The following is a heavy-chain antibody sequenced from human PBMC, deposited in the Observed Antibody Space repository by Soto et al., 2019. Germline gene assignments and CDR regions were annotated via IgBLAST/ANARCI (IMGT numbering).Heavy chain of an antibody. CDR3: ASLSGCSSTSCYTHMDV. J-gene: IGHJ6*02. V-gene: IGHV5-51*01. CDR1: GYSFTSYW. Sequence: GESLKISCKGSGYSFTSYWIGWVRQMPGKGLEWVGIIYPGDSDTRYSPSFQGQVTISADTSISTAYLQCSSLKAPDTAMYSCASLSGCSSTSCYTHMDVWGQGTTVTVSS. D-gene: IGHD2-2*02. CDR2: IYPGDSDT.